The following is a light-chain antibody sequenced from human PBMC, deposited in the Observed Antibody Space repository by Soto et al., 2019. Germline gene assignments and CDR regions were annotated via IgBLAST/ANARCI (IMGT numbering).Light chain of an antibody. CDR2: VAT. CDR3: QQASSFPRT. Sequence: IQMTQSPSSVSAAVGDRVTITCRERRVISSWLTWYQQRPRTAPKLLIYVATTFRSVVPSRFRGSEAGTVFTLTTTSLQRDDSATHYCQQASSFPRTFGGGTKVEI. V-gene: IGKV1-12*01. J-gene: IGKJ4*01. CDR1: RVISSW.